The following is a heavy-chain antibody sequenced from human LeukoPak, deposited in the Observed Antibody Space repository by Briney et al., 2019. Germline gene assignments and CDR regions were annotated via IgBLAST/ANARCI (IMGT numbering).Heavy chain of an antibody. CDR3: AKDGPRASNWFDP. Sequence: PGGSLRLSCAASGFDFSTYSMHWVRRAPGRGLEWLSYIDSSSSTIYYADSVKGRFTISRDNSKNTLYLQMNSLRAEDTAVYYCAKDGPRASNWFDPWGQGTLVTVSS. V-gene: IGHV3-48*01. CDR2: IDSSSSTI. CDR1: GFDFSTYS. D-gene: IGHD1-26*01. J-gene: IGHJ5*02.